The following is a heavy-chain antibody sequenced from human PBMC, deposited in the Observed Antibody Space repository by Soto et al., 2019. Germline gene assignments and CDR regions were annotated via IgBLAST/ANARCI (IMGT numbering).Heavy chain of an antibody. Sequence: GESLKISCKGSGYSFTSYWIGWVRQMPGKGLEWMGIIYPGDSDTRYSPSFQGQVTISADKSISTAYLQWSSLKASDTAMYYCARKYHPYYYDSSAPDGWDYWGQGTLVTVSS. D-gene: IGHD3-22*01. J-gene: IGHJ4*02. CDR3: ARKYHPYYYDSSAPDGWDY. CDR2: IYPGDSDT. V-gene: IGHV5-51*01. CDR1: GYSFTSYW.